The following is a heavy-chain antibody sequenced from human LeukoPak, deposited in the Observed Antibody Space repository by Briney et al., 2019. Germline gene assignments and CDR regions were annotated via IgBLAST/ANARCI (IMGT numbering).Heavy chain of an antibody. V-gene: IGHV3-43*02. CDR1: GFTFDDYA. J-gene: IGHJ4*02. D-gene: IGHD3-3*01. CDR2: ISADGGST. Sequence: GGSLRLSCAASGFTFDDYAMHWVRRAPGKGLEWVSLISADGGSTYYADSVKGRFTISRDNSKNSLYLQMNSLRTEDTALYYCAKDIAPIYDFWSGGTYYFDYWGQGTLVTVSS. CDR3: AKDIAPIYDFWSGGTYYFDY.